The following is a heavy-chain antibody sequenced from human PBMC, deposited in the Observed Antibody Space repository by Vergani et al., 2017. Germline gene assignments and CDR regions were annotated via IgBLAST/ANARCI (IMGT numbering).Heavy chain of an antibody. CDR1: GYSFTAYY. CDR2: IRPDSGAT. CDR3: ARCRYLGDYGYYGLDI. J-gene: IGHJ3*02. D-gene: IGHD3-16*01. V-gene: IGHV1-2*02. Sequence: QVQVVQSGAEVKNSGASVRVSCRASGYSFTAYYIHWVRQTPGQGLQWMGWIRPDSGATKYAQNFQDRVTMTRDTSIRAAYMDLNGLTSDDTAVYYCARCRYLGDYGYYGLDIWGQGTVVTVSS.